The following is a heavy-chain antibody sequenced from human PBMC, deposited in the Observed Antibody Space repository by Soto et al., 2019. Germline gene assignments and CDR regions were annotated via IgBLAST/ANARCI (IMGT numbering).Heavy chain of an antibody. D-gene: IGHD3-10*01. CDR3: ARGGRFGEVLGFDP. CDR2: IIPIFGTA. Sequence: QVQLVQSGAEVKKPGSSVKVSCKASGGTFSSYAISWVRQAPGQGLEWMGGIIPIFGTANYAQKFQGRVTNTADESTSTSYMELSSLRSEATAVYYCARGGRFGEVLGFDPWGQGALVTVSS. V-gene: IGHV1-69*01. J-gene: IGHJ5*02. CDR1: GGTFSSYA.